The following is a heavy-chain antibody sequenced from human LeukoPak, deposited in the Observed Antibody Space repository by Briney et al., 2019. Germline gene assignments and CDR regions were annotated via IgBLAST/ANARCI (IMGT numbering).Heavy chain of an antibody. CDR3: AKSLGGDYGSGSYYVVFDS. D-gene: IGHD3-10*01. CDR2: ISGSGSIT. Sequence: GGSLRLSCVSSGFTFNNYAMNWVRQAPGKGLEWVSSISGSGSITYYADSVKGRFTISRDTSKNTPWLQMNSLRVDDTALYYCAKSLGGDYGSGSYYVVFDSWGQGTLVTVSS. V-gene: IGHV3-23*01. J-gene: IGHJ4*02. CDR1: GFTFNNYA.